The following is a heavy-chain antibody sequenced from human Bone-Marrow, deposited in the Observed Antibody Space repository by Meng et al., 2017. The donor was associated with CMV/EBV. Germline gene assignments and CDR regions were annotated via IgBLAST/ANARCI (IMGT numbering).Heavy chain of an antibody. CDR2: IYYSGST. D-gene: IGHD4-11*01. J-gene: IGHJ5*02. CDR1: GGSFSGYY. V-gene: IGHV4-34*01. CDR3: ARRDSNYLNWFDP. Sequence: SETLSLTCAVYGGSFSGYYWSWIRQPPGKGLEWIGSIYYSGSTYYNPSLKSRVTISVDTSKNQFSLKLSSVTAADTAVYYCARRDSNYLNWFDPWGQGTLVTVSS.